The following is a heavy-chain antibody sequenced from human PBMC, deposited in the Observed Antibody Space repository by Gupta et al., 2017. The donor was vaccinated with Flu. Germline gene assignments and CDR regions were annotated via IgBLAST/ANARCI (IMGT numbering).Heavy chain of an antibody. CDR3: ARTNIAAAGTSIDY. CDR1: GGSISSYY. CDR2: IYYSGST. V-gene: IGHV4-59*08. Sequence: QVQLQESGPGLVKPSETLSLTCTVSGGSISSYYWSWIRQPPGKGLEWIGYIYYSGSTNYNPSLKSRVTISVDTSKNQFSLKLSSVTAADTAVYYCARTNIAAAGTSIDYWGQGTLVTVSS. D-gene: IGHD6-13*01. J-gene: IGHJ4*02.